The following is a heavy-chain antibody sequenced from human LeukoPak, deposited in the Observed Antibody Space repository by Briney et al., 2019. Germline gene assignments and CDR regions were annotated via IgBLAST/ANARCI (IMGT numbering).Heavy chain of an antibody. CDR3: AKHSGSYFIYYVDS. Sequence: PGGSLRLSCAASGFTFSSYGMSWVRQAPGKGLEWVSTIRGSAYNTYYADSVKGRFTISRDNSANTLYLQMNSLRAEDTAPYYCAKHSGSYFIYYVDSWGQGTLVTVSS. J-gene: IGHJ4*02. CDR1: GFTFSSYG. V-gene: IGHV3-23*01. D-gene: IGHD1-26*01. CDR2: IRGSAYNT.